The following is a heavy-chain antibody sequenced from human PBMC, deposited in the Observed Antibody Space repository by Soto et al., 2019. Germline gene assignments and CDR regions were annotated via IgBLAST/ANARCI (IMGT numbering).Heavy chain of an antibody. J-gene: IGHJ6*02. CDR2: ISGSSTYI. CDR3: ARDRKIAVAGTSNYFYYGLDV. Sequence: ESGGGLVKPGGSLRLYCAASGFIVTSYTVNWVRQAPGKGLEWVSSISGSSTYIYYADSVKGRFTISRDNAKNSLSLQLNSLRAEDTAVYYCARDRKIAVAGTSNYFYYGLDVWGQGTTVTVSS. V-gene: IGHV3-21*01. CDR1: GFIVTSYT. D-gene: IGHD6-19*01.